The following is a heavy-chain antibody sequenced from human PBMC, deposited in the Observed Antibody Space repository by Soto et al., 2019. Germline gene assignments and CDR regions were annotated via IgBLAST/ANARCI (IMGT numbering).Heavy chain of an antibody. D-gene: IGHD3-9*01. J-gene: IGHJ4*02. CDR1: GFSFSIYG. Sequence: GGSLRLSCAASGFSFSIYGMHWVRQAPGKGLEWVAVIWYDGTETYADSVKGRFTISRDNSKDTLYLQMNSLSAEDTALYYCARERDEYDSLSGYYNRRFDLWGQGTLVTVSS. V-gene: IGHV3-33*01. CDR2: IWYDGTE. CDR3: ARERDEYDSLSGYYNRRFDL.